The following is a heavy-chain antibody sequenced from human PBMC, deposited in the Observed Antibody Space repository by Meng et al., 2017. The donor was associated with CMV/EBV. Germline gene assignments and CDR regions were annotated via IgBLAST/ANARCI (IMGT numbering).Heavy chain of an antibody. CDR1: GFTFSSYW. CDR3: ARSRSGGGWYYFDY. D-gene: IGHD6-19*01. V-gene: IGHV3-7*01. Sequence: ETLSLTCAASGFTFSSYWMSWVRQAPGKGLEWVANIKQDGSEKYYVDSVKGRFTISRDNAKNSLYLQMNSLRAEDTAVYYCARSRSGGGWYYFDYWGQGTLVTVSS. CDR2: IKQDGSEK. J-gene: IGHJ4*02.